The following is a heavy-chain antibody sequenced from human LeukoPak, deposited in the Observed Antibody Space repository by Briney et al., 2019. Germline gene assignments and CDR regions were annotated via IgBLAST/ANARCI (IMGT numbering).Heavy chain of an antibody. CDR1: GFTFSSYE. V-gene: IGHV3-48*03. CDR3: ARTGYLHFDY. J-gene: IGHJ4*02. CDR2: ISSSGSTI. Sequence: GGSLRLSCAASGFTFSSYEMNWVRQAPGKGLEWVSYISSSGSTIYYADSVEGRFTISRDNAKNSLYLQMNSLRAEDTAVYYCARTGYLHFDYWGQGTLVTVSS. D-gene: IGHD3-9*01.